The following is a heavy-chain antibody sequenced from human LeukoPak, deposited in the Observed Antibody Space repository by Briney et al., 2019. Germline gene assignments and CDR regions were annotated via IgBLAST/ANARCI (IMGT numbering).Heavy chain of an antibody. V-gene: IGHV1-69*05. Sequence: GASVKVSCKASGDTFINYAISWVRQAPGQGLEWMGGIIPVFGTTNYAQNFQGRVTITTDESTSTAYMELSSLRSEDTAVYYCATSRRAYYYYYMDVWAKGPRSPSP. CDR3: ATSRRAYYYYYMDV. J-gene: IGHJ6*03. CDR2: IIPVFGTT. CDR1: GDTFINYA.